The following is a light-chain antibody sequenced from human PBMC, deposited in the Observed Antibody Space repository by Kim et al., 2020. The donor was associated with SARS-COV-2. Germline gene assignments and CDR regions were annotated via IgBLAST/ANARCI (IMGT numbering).Light chain of an antibody. V-gene: IGKV1-5*03. CDR3: QQYDSYSPT. Sequence: ASVGDRVTITCRASQDISPWLAWYQQKPGKAPKVLIRGASNLQSGVPSRFRGSGSGTEFTLTISSLQPEDCATYYCQQYDSYSPTFGQGTKVDIK. J-gene: IGKJ2*01. CDR1: QDISPW. CDR2: GAS.